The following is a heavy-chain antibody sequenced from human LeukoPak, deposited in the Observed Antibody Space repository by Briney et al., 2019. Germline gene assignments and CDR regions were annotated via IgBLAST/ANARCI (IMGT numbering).Heavy chain of an antibody. CDR1: GGSISSSSYY. CDR3: AAAPYSSGYAFDI. CDR2: IHYSGST. D-gene: IGHD6-25*01. V-gene: IGHV4-39*01. J-gene: IGHJ3*02. Sequence: PSETLSLTCTVSGGSISSSSYYWGWIRQPPGKGLEWIGSIHYSGSTYYNPSLKSRVTISVDTSKSQFSLKLSSVTAADTAVYYCAAAPYSSGYAFDIWGQGTMVTVSS.